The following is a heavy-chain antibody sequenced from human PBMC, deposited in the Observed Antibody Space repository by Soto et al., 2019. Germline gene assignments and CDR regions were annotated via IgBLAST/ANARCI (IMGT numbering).Heavy chain of an antibody. CDR3: ARDIGNGNGGAFEI. V-gene: IGHV3-11*01. Sequence: QVQLVESGGGLVKPGGSLRLSCEASAFTFSDYYMSWIRQAPGKGLEWVSDISSSGSTKYYADSVKGRFTISRDNAKKSLYLQMNGVRTEDTAVYYCARDIGNGNGGAFEIWGLGTMVTVSS. CDR2: ISSSGSTK. J-gene: IGHJ3*02. CDR1: AFTFSDYY. D-gene: IGHD1-20*01.